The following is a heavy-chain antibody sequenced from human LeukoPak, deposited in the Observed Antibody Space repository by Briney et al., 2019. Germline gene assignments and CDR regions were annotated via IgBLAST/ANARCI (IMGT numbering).Heavy chain of an antibody. CDR3: AKDRRYSGSYYDY. V-gene: IGHV3-23*01. J-gene: IGHJ4*02. Sequence: GGSLRLSCAASGFTFSSYAMSWVRQAPGKGLEWVSAISGSGGSTYYADSVKGRFTISRDNSKNTLSLQMNSLRADDTAVYYCAKDRRYSGSYYDYWGQGTLVTVSS. D-gene: IGHD1-26*01. CDR1: GFTFSSYA. CDR2: ISGSGGST.